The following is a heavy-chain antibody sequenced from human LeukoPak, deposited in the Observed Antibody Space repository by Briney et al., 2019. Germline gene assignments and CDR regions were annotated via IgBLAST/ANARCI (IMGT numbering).Heavy chain of an antibody. Sequence: SETLSLTCAVYGGSFSGYYWSWIRQPPGKGLEWIGEINHSGSTNYNPSLTSRVTISVDTSKNQFSLKLSSVTAADTAVYYCARRLGTIFWTWWFDPWGQGTLVTVSS. D-gene: IGHD3-9*01. J-gene: IGHJ5*02. CDR1: GGSFSGYY. CDR2: INHSGST. CDR3: ARRLGTIFWTWWFDP. V-gene: IGHV4-34*01.